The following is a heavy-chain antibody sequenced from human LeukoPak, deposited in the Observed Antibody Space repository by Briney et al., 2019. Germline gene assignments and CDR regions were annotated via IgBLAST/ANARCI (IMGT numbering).Heavy chain of an antibody. J-gene: IGHJ5*01. D-gene: IGHD4-23*01. CDR2: IYYSGST. CDR3: ARGGGWYDS. CDR1: GGSISNYY. V-gene: IGHV4-59*01. Sequence: PSETLPLTCTVSGGSISNYYWSWIRQPPGKGLEWIGYIYYSGSTNYNPSLRSRVTISVDSSKNQFSLKLSSVTAADTAVYYCARGGGWYDSWGQGTLVTVSS.